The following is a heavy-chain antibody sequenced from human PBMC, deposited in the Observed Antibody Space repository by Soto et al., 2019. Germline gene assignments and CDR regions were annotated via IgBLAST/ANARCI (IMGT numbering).Heavy chain of an antibody. D-gene: IGHD1-1*01. V-gene: IGHV3-30*14. J-gene: IGHJ5*02. CDR2: ISYDGSNK. CDR1: GFTFSSHA. CDR3: ARATGSPGWFDP. Sequence: QVQLVESGGGVVQSGRSLRLSCAASGFTFSSHAMHWVRQAPGKGLEWVAIISYDGSNKHYADSVKGRFTISRDNSKKTLYVQMSSLRADDTAVYYCARATGSPGWFDPWGQGTLVTVSS.